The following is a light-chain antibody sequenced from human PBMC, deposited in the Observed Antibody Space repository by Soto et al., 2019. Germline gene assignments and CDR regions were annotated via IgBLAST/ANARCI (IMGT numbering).Light chain of an antibody. CDR2: DAS. Sequence: EIVLTQSPGTLSLSPGERATLSCRASQSVSRYLAWYQQKPGQAPRLLIYDASNRATGIPARFSGSGSETDFTLTITSLEPEDFAVYYCQQRNNWPPITFGQGTRLEIK. CDR1: QSVSRY. CDR3: QQRNNWPPIT. J-gene: IGKJ5*01. V-gene: IGKV3-11*01.